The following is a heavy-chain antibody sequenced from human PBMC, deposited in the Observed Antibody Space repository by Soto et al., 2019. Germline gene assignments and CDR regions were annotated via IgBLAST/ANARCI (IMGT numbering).Heavy chain of an antibody. V-gene: IGHV1-18*01. CDR3: ARTSVSNYNWFDP. CDR1: GYTFTDYD. Sequence: QGQLVQSGAEVKKPGASVKVSCKASGYTFTDYDISWVRQAPGQGLEWMGWISVDNGNTKYVESPQGRVTMTTDTSTSTAYMEVRSPRSDDTAVYYCARTSVSNYNWFDPWGQGTLVAVSS. J-gene: IGHJ5*02. CDR2: ISVDNGNT. D-gene: IGHD4-4*01.